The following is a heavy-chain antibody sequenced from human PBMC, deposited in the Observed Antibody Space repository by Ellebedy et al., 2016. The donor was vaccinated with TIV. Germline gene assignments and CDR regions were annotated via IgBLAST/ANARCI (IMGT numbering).Heavy chain of an antibody. CDR1: GGSISSSSSY. CDR2: IYYSGST. D-gene: IGHD4-23*01. V-gene: IGHV4-39*01. Sequence: SETLSLXXTVSGGSISSSSSYWGWIRQPPGKGLEWIGSIYYSGSTNYNPSLKSRVTISVDTSKNQFSLKLSSVTAADTAVYYCARHWTTVVTPVWFDPWGQGTLVTVSS. CDR3: ARHWTTVVTPVWFDP. J-gene: IGHJ5*02.